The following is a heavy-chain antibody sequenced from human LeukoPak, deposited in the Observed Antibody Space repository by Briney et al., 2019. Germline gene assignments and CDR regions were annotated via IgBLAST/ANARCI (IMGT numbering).Heavy chain of an antibody. V-gene: IGHV3-66*01. D-gene: IGHD3-22*01. CDR1: GFTVSSNY. Sequence: GGSLRLSCAASGFTVSSNYVSWVRQAPGKGLEWVSVIYSGGSTYYADSVKGRFTISRDNSKNTLYLQMNSLRAEDTAVYYCASRYYYDTRDYWGQGTLVTVSS. CDR2: IYSGGST. CDR3: ASRYYYDTRDY. J-gene: IGHJ4*02.